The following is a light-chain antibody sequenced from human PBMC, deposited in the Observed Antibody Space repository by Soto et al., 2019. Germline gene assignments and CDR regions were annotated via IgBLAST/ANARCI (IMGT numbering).Light chain of an antibody. J-gene: IGLJ2*01. CDR1: SSDIGAYNY. Sequence: QSALTQPPSASGSPGQSVTISCTGTSSDIGAYNYVSWYQQHPGKAPKLMIYEVSKRPSGVPDRFSGSKSGNTASLTVSGLQAEDEADYYCTSHADSINLVFGGGTKVTVL. CDR2: EVS. V-gene: IGLV2-8*01. CDR3: TSHADSINLV.